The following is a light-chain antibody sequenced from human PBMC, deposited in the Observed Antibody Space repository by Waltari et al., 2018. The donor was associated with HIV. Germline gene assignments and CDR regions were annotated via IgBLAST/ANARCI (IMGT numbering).Light chain of an antibody. J-gene: IGKJ1*01. CDR3: QQYYSYPRT. CDR1: QGISSY. Sequence: AIRLTQPPPPFSASTGGRVTITCRASQGISSYLAWYQQKPGKAPKLLIYAASTLPSGVPSRFSGSGSGTDFTLTISCLQSEDFATYYCQQYYSYPRTFGQGTKVEIK. V-gene: IGKV1-8*01. CDR2: AAS.